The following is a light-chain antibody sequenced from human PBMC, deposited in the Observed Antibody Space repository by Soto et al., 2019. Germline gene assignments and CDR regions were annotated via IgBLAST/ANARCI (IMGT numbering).Light chain of an antibody. CDR3: KQSYSFQYT. CDR2: AAS. J-gene: IGKJ2*01. CDR1: QSISSY. Sequence: DIQMTQSPSSLSASVGDRVTITCRASQSISSYLNWYQVRPGKAPKLLIYAASTLQSGVPLRFSGSGSGTDFTLTISSLQPEDFASFYCKQSYSFQYTFGQGTNLEIK. V-gene: IGKV1-39*01.